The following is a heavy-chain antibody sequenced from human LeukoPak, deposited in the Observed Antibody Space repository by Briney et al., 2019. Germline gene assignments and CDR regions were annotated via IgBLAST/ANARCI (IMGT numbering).Heavy chain of an antibody. J-gene: IGHJ6*03. CDR2: ISSSSSTI. CDR1: GFTFSSYS. CDR3: ARGPSGSPYYMDV. D-gene: IGHD1-26*01. Sequence: QSGGSLRLSCAASGFTFSSYSMNWVRQAPGKGLEWVSYISSSSSTIYYADSVKGRFTISRDNAKNSLYLQMNSLRAEDTAVYYCARGPSGSPYYMDVWGKGTTVTVSS. V-gene: IGHV3-48*01.